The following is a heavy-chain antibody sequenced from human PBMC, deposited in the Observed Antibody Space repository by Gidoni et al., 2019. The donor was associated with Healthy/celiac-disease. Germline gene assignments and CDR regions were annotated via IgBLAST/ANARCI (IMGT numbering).Heavy chain of an antibody. CDR2: IYYSGST. Sequence: QVQLQESGPGLVKPSETLSLTCTVSGGSVSSGSSYWSWIRQPPGKGLEWIGYIYYSGSTNYNPSLKSRVTISVDTSKNQFSLKLSSVTAADTAVYYCARDRACSGGSCGAPQAFDIWGQGTMVTVSS. CDR1: GGSVSSGSSY. V-gene: IGHV4-61*01. CDR3: ARDRACSGGSCGAPQAFDI. D-gene: IGHD2-15*01. J-gene: IGHJ3*02.